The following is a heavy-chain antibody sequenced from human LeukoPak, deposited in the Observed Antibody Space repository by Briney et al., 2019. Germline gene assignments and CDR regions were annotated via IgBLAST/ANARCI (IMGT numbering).Heavy chain of an antibody. Sequence: SVKVSCKASGGTFSSYAISWVRQAPGQGLEWMGRIIPIFGTANYAQKFQGRVTITTDESTSTAYMELSSLRSDDTAVYYCARDSPIRGELRPTDYWGQGTLVTVSS. D-gene: IGHD1-26*01. J-gene: IGHJ4*02. V-gene: IGHV1-69*05. CDR2: IIPIFGTA. CDR1: GGTFSSYA. CDR3: ARDSPIRGELRPTDY.